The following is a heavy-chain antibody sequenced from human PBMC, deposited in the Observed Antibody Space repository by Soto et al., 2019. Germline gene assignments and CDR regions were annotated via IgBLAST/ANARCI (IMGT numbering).Heavy chain of an antibody. CDR2: TIPVFNTA. Sequence: SVKVSCKSSGGTLSDHGVSWLRQAPGQGLEWMGGTIPVFNTAKYAQKFQGRVTITADKFTDIAYMELSGLRSEDTAFYYCERXVYGSGNYYTGPSAFNFWGQGTTGTVSS. CDR3: ERXVYGSGNYYTGPSAFNF. J-gene: IGHJ3*01. D-gene: IGHD3-10*01. CDR1: GGTLSDHG. V-gene: IGHV1-69*06.